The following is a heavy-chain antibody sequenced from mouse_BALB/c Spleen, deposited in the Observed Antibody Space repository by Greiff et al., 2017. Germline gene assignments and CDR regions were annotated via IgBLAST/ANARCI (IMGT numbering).Heavy chain of an antibody. V-gene: IGHV5-17*02. D-gene: IGHD1-2*01. J-gene: IGHJ4*01. Sequence: EVQGVESGGGLVQPGGSRKLSCAASGFTFSSFGMHWVRQAPEKGLEWVAYISSGSSTIYYADTVKGRFTISRDNPKNTLFLQMTSLRSEDTAMYYCARYYGYGDYAMDYWGQGTSVTVSS. CDR1: GFTFSSFG. CDR2: ISSGSSTI. CDR3: ARYYGYGDYAMDY.